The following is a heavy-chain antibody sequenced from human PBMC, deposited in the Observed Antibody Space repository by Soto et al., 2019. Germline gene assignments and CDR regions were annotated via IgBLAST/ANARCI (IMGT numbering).Heavy chain of an antibody. Sequence: GSLRLSCVASGFGYSGYWMSWVRQTPGKGLECVATIKEDGSQKYYEESVEGRFTISRDNVKNTLYLQMNSLRAEDTAIYYCARSLGSKNAFDIWGPGTKVTVSS. D-gene: IGHD3-16*01. CDR2: IKEDGSQK. J-gene: IGHJ3*02. V-gene: IGHV3-7*01. CDR1: GFGYSGYW. CDR3: ARSLGSKNAFDI.